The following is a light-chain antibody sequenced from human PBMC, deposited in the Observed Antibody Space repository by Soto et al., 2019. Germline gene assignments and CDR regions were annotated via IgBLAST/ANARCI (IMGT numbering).Light chain of an antibody. CDR3: SSFTGASTI. CDR1: SRDGGGYNY. V-gene: IGLV2-8*01. CDR2: VIT. J-gene: IGLJ1*01. Sequence: QSVLTQPTSASGSTGHSVTISCTGTSRDGGGYNYVFWYQQHPGKAPKLGSYVITQRPSGVPDRSFGSKSGNTASLTVSGLQAEDEADYYCSSFTGASTIFRTGTNVTVL.